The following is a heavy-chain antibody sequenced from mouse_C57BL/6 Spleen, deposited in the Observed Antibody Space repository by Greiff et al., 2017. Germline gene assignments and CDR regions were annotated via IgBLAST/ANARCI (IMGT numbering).Heavy chain of an antibody. J-gene: IGHJ1*03. D-gene: IGHD1-1*01. Sequence: VQLQQPGAELVMPGASVKLSCKASGYTFTSSWMHWVKQRPGHGLEWIGEIDPSDSYTNYNQKFKGKSTLTVDTSSSTAYMQLSSLTSEDSAVYYCARRGGSNWGYFDVWGTGTTVTVSS. CDR2: IDPSDSYT. CDR1: GYTFTSSW. CDR3: ARRGGSNWGYFDV. V-gene: IGHV1-69*01.